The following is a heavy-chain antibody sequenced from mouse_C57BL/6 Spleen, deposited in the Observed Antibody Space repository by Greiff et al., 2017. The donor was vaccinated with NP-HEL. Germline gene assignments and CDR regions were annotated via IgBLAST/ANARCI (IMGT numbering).Heavy chain of an antibody. CDR2: INPNNGGT. CDR3: ARRGNYGWFAY. CDR1: GYTFTDYY. V-gene: IGHV1-26*01. J-gene: IGHJ3*01. Sequence: EVQLQQSGPELVKPGASVKISCKASGYTFTDYYMNWVKQSHGKSLEWIGDINPNNGGTSYNQKFKGKATLTVDKSSSTAYMELRSLTSEDSAVYDCARRGNYGWFAYWGQGTLVTVSA. D-gene: IGHD2-1*01.